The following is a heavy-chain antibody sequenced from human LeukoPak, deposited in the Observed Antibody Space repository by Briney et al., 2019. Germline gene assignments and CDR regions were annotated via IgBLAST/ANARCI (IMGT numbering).Heavy chain of an antibody. CDR2: IYRSGST. CDR1: DFSISSGYY. Sequence: SETLSLTCTVSDFSISSGYYWGWIRQPPGKGLEWIGSIYRSGSTYYNASLKSRVTISVDTAKNQFSLKVTSVTAADTAVYYCAREEVGAHSYYYYYYYMDVWGKGTTVTVSS. J-gene: IGHJ6*03. D-gene: IGHD1-26*01. V-gene: IGHV4-38-2*02. CDR3: AREEVGAHSYYYYYYYMDV.